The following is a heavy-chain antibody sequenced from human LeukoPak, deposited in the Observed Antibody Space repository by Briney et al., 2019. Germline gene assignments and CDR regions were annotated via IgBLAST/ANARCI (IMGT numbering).Heavy chain of an antibody. V-gene: IGHV1-2*02. D-gene: IGHD2-15*01. CDR3: ARRYCSGGTCYSDY. CDR2: INPNSGGT. J-gene: IGHJ4*02. CDR1: GYTFTGYY. Sequence: ASVKVSCKASGYTFTGYYMHWVRQAPGQGLEWMGWINPNSGGTIFAQKFRGRVTTTRDTSISTAYMELNSLKSDDTAMYYCARRYCSGGTCYSDYWGQGTLVTVSS.